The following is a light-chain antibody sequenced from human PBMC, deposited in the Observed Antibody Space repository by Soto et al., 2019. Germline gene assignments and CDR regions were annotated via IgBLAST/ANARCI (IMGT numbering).Light chain of an antibody. Sequence: DIQLTQSPSFLSASVGDRVTITCRASQGISSYLAWYQQKPGKAPNLLIYTASTLQSGVPSRFSGSGSGTAFTLTTSSLQTEDFATYYCQHLNGYPRTFGQGTKVEI. J-gene: IGKJ1*01. V-gene: IGKV1-9*01. CDR1: QGISSY. CDR3: QHLNGYPRT. CDR2: TAS.